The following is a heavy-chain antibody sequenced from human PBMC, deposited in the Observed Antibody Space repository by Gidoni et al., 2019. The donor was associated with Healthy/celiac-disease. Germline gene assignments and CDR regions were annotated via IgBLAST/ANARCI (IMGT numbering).Heavy chain of an antibody. Sequence: QVQLQESGPGLVKPSQTLSLPRTVSGGSISSGGYYWSWIRQHPGKGLEWIGYIYYSGSTYYNPSLKSRVTISVDTSKNQFSLKLSSVTAADTAVYYCARDLTHNYGGVHYYYGMDVWGQGTTVTVSS. J-gene: IGHJ6*02. CDR2: IYYSGST. D-gene: IGHD4-17*01. CDR3: ARDLTHNYGGVHYYYGMDV. CDR1: GGSISSGGYY. V-gene: IGHV4-31*03.